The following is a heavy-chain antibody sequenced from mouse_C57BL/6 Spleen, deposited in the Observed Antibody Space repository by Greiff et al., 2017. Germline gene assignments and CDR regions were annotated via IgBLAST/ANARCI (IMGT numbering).Heavy chain of an antibody. V-gene: IGHV1-15*01. CDR2: IDPEPGGT. J-gene: IGHJ2*01. Sequence: VQLKESGAELVRPGASVTLSCKASGYTFTDYEMHWVKQTPVHGLEWIGAIDPEPGGTAYNQKFQGKAILTADKSSSPPYMELRSLTSEDSAVYYCTAFYGDDGCYWGQGTTLTVSS. CDR3: TAFYGDDGCY. D-gene: IGHD2-9*01. CDR1: GYTFTDYE.